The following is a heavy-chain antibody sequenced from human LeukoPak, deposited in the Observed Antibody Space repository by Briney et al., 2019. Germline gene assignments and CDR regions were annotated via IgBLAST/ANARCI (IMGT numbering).Heavy chain of an antibody. CDR1: GFTFSSYG. Sequence: SGGSLRLSCAASGFTFSSYGMHWVRQAPGKGLEWVAVIWYDGSNTYYADSVKGRFTISRDNSKNTLYVQMNSLRVEDTAAYCCARDRFCSTTSCYPGFFDYWGQGTLVTVSS. V-gene: IGHV3-33*01. D-gene: IGHD2-2*01. J-gene: IGHJ4*02. CDR3: ARDRFCSTTSCYPGFFDY. CDR2: IWYDGSNT.